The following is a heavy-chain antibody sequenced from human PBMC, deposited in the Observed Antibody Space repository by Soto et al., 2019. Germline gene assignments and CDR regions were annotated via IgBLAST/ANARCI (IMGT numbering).Heavy chain of an antibody. J-gene: IGHJ3*02. Sequence: RTLSLTCTVSGFICSSYDMSWVRQAPGKGLEWVSTILVDGRTFYVDSVKGRFTISRDSSQNTVYLQMNSLTAGDTALYYCAKATATGGGAFDICGQGTLVTVS. CDR2: ILVDGRT. V-gene: IGHV3-23*01. D-gene: IGHD2-8*02. CDR3: AKATATGGGAFDI. CDR1: GFICSSYD.